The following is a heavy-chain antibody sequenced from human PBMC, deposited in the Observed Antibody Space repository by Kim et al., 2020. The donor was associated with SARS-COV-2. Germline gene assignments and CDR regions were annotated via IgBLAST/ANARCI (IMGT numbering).Heavy chain of an antibody. CDR3: ARGEMATGHRDY. J-gene: IGHJ4*02. CDR2: IIPILGIA. D-gene: IGHD5-12*01. V-gene: IGHV1-69*04. CDR1: GGTFSSYA. Sequence: SVKVSCKASGGTFSSYAISWVRQAPGQGLEWMGRIIPILGIANYAQKLQGRVTINADKSTSTAYMELSSLSSEDTAVYYCARGEMATGHRDYCGQGTLV.